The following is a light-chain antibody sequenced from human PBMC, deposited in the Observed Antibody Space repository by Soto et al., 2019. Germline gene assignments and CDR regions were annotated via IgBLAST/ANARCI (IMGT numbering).Light chain of an antibody. CDR2: GAS. CDR1: QSVSSNY. CDR3: QQYGGSPLYT. V-gene: IGKV3-20*01. J-gene: IGKJ2*01. Sequence: EVVLTQSPDTLSLSPGERATLSCRPSQSVSSNYLAWYQQRPGQTPRLLISGASSRASGIPDRFIGSGSGTDFTLTITRLEPEDLAVYYCQQYGGSPLYTVGQGTKVDIK.